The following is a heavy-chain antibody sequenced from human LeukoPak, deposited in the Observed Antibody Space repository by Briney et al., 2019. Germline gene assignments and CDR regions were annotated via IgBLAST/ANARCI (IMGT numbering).Heavy chain of an antibody. J-gene: IGHJ6*04. CDR2: IIPIFGTA. Sequence: ASVTVSCTASVGTFISYAISWVRQAPGQGLEWMGGIIPIFGTANYAQKFQGRVTITTDESTSTAYMELSSLRSEDTAVYYCARGAAAGRVDVWGKGTTVTVSS. CDR3: ARGAAAGRVDV. V-gene: IGHV1-69*05. D-gene: IGHD6-13*01. CDR1: VGTFISYA.